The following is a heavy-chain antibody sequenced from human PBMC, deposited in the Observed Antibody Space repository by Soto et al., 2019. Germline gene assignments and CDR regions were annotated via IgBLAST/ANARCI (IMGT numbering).Heavy chain of an antibody. D-gene: IGHD3-10*01. Sequence: ASVKVSSKAPRYTFTSYYMRWVRHSPGQGLEWMGIINPSGGSTSYAQKFQGRVTMTRDTSTSTVYMELSSLRSEDTAVYYCARDWSPYYYGSGSHNWFDPWGQGTLVTVSS. CDR3: ARDWSPYYYGSGSHNWFDP. CDR2: INPSGGST. CDR1: RYTFTSYY. J-gene: IGHJ5*02. V-gene: IGHV1-46*03.